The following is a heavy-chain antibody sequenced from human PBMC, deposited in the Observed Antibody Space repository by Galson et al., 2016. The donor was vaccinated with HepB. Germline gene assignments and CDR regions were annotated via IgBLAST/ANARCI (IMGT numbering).Heavy chain of an antibody. CDR3: ATGGDYDI. CDR2: IDGHDDST. V-gene: IGHV3-23*01. D-gene: IGHD4-17*01. CDR1: GFTFSSSS. J-gene: IGHJ4*02. Sequence: SLRLSCAASGFTFSSSSMSWVRQAPGKGLEWVSAIDGHDDSTYYADSVRGRFTISRDNSKNTLYLQINSLRAEDTAVYYCATGGDYDIWGEGTLATVSS.